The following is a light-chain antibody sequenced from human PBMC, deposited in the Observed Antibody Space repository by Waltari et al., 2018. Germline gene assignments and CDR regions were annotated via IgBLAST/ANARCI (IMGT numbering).Light chain of an antibody. CDR2: NDN. V-gene: IGLV1-44*01. Sequence: QSVLTQPPSASGTPGQRVTISCSGSGSNIGINTVNWYQQLPGTAPKLLIYNDNQRPSLVPYRFSASNSVSSASLSISVLQSDDEANYYCAAWDDSLNGLSFVTWTRVTVL. CDR1: GSNIGINT. J-gene: IGLJ1*01. CDR3: AAWDDSLNGLS.